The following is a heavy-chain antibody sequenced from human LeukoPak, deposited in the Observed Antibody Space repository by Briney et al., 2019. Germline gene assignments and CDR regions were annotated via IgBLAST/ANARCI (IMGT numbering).Heavy chain of an antibody. D-gene: IGHD1-26*01. Sequence: SETLSLTCAVYGGSFSGYYWSWIRQPPGKGLEWIGEINHSGSTNYNPSLKSRVTISVDTSKNQFSLKLSSVTAADTAVYYCARLRRWERHFDYWGQGTLVTVSS. V-gene: IGHV4-34*01. CDR1: GGSFSGYY. CDR2: INHSGST. CDR3: ARLRRWERHFDY. J-gene: IGHJ4*02.